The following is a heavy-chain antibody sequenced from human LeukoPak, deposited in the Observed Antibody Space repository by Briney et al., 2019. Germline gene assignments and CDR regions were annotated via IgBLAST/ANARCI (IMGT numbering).Heavy chain of an antibody. V-gene: IGHV4-39*01. CDR3: ARQYEF. CDR1: GASIISGNYF. CDR2: WHHSGIT. Sequence: PSETLSLTCTVSGASIISGNYFWGWVRQPPGKRLEWIGSWHHSGITDYNPSLKSRVTIVADTSKNQSSLKLASVAAADSAVYFCARQYEFWGQGTLVTVSS. D-gene: IGHD3-10*01. J-gene: IGHJ4*02.